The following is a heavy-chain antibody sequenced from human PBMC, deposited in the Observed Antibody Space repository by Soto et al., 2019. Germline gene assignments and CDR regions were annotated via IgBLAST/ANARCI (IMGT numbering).Heavy chain of an antibody. CDR3: ARIQAPSYGMDV. CDR1: GVSLSTSGMC. Sequence: LGNPTQTLTLTWTFSGVSLSTSGMCVSWIRQPPGKALEWLALIDWDDDKYYSTSLKTRLTISKDTSKNQVVLTMTNMDPVDTATYYCARIQAPSYGMDVWGQGTTVTVSS. V-gene: IGHV2-70*01. J-gene: IGHJ6*02. CDR2: IDWDDDK.